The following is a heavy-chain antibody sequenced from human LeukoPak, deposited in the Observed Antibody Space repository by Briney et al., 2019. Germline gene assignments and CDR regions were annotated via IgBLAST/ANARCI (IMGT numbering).Heavy chain of an antibody. J-gene: IGHJ4*02. D-gene: IGHD3-16*02. CDR3: ARQNKNDYIWGNYRTNYFDY. CDR2: INWNGGST. V-gene: IGHV3-20*04. Sequence: PGGSLRLCCAASGFTFDDYGLSWVRQAPGKGLEWVSGINWNGGSTGYADSVKGRFTISRDNAKNSLYLQMNSLRAEDTALYYCARQNKNDYIWGNYRTNYFDYWGQGTLVTVSS. CDR1: GFTFDDYG.